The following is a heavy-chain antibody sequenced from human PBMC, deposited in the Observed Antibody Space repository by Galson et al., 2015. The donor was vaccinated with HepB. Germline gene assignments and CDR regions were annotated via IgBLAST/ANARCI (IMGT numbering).Heavy chain of an antibody. Sequence: SLRLSCAASGFTFSSYAMHWVRQAPGKGLEWVAVISYDGSNKYYADSVKGRFTISRDNSKNTLYLQMNSLRAEDTAVYYCARAGVGSYNWFDPWGQGTLVTVSS. V-gene: IGHV3-30*04. J-gene: IGHJ5*02. CDR3: ARAGVGSYNWFDP. CDR2: ISYDGSNK. CDR1: GFTFSSYA. D-gene: IGHD3-10*01.